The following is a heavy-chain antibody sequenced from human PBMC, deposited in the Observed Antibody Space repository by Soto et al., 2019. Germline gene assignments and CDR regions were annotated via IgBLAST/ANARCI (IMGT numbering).Heavy chain of an antibody. V-gene: IGHV5-10-1*01. CDR3: ARHDSSSGWFNWFDP. J-gene: IGHJ5*02. D-gene: IGHD6-19*01. Sequence: PXDSLTISCKGSGYSFTSYWISLVRQMPGKGLEWMGRIDPSDSYTNYSPSFQGHVTISADKSISTAYLQWSSLKASDTAMYYCARHDSSSGWFNWFDPWGQGTPVTVSS. CDR2: IDPSDSYT. CDR1: GYSFTSYW.